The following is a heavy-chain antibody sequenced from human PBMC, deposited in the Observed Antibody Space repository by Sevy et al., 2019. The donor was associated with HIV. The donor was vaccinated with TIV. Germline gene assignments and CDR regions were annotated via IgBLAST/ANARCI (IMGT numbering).Heavy chain of an antibody. V-gene: IGHV3-21*01. Sequence: GGSLRLSCVASGLTFSSYSMKWVRQAPGKGLEWVSSISSSSSYIYEADSVKGRFTISRDNAKKSRSLQVNSLRAEDTAVYYCARDRDGSGSSGGYGMDVWGQGTTVTVSS. CDR1: GLTFSSYS. CDR3: ARDRDGSGSSGGYGMDV. CDR2: ISSSSSYI. D-gene: IGHD3-10*01. J-gene: IGHJ6*02.